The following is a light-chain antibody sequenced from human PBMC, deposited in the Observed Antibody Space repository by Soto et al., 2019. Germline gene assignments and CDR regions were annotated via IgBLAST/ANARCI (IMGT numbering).Light chain of an antibody. V-gene: IGLV2-14*01. CDR1: SSDVGGYNY. CDR3: CSYTSSSTLV. CDR2: DVS. Sequence: QYVLTQPASVSGSPGQSSTISCTGTSSDVGGYNYVSWYQQHPGKAPKLMIYDVSNRPSGVSNRFSGSKSGNTASLTISGLQAEDEADYYCCSYTSSSTLVFGGGTKVTVL. J-gene: IGLJ2*01.